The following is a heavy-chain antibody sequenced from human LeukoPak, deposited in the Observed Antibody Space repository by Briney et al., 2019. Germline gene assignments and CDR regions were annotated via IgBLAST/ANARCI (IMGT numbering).Heavy chain of an antibody. CDR1: GFTFSSFS. CDR3: VQGRASSSWYGGFDI. Sequence: PGGSLRLSCSASGFTFSSFSMYWVRQDPGKGLQYVSAVSGNGDTTYYADSVKGRFTISRDNSKNMLFLQMTSLRDDDTAMYYCVQGRASSSWYGGFDIWGRGTMVTV. D-gene: IGHD6-13*01. V-gene: IGHV3-64D*06. J-gene: IGHJ3*02. CDR2: VSGNGDTT.